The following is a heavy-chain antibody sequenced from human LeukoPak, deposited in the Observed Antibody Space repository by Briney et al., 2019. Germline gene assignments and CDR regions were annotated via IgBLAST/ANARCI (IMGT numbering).Heavy chain of an antibody. V-gene: IGHV3-7*01. D-gene: IGHD3-22*01. J-gene: IGHJ4*02. CDR2: IKQDGSEK. Sequence: GSLRLSCAASGFTFSSYWMSRIRQAPGRGLEWVANIKQDGSEKYYADSVKGRFTITRDNAKNSLYLQMNSLRAEDTAVYYCAIDYYDSRGGFDYWGQGTLVTVSS. CDR3: AIDYYDSRGGFDY. CDR1: GFTFSSYW.